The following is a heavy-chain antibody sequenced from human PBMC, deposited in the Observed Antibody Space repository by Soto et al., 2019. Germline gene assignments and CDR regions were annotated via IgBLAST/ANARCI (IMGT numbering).Heavy chain of an antibody. Sequence: ESLSLTLAFYGGSFSGYYWSWIRQPPGKGLEWIGEINHSGSTNYNPSLKSRVTISVDTSKNQFSLKLSSVTAADTAVYYCARGTFYYDSHDYYGYWGQGTVVTVSS. CDR2: INHSGST. V-gene: IGHV4-34*01. J-gene: IGHJ4*02. CDR3: ARGTFYYDSHDYYGY. CDR1: GGSFSGYY. D-gene: IGHD3-22*01.